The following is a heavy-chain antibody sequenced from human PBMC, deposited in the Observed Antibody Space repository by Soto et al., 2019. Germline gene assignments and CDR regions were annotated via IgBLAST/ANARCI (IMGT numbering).Heavy chain of an antibody. CDR1: GYTFTDYY. CDR3: ARIAVAGYLFHQGTAV. Sequence: ASVKVSCKASGYTFTDYYMHWVRQAPGQGLEWMGWINPNSGGTNYAQKFQGRVAMTRDTSITTAYMEVSSLRSDDTAVYYCARIAVAGYLFHQGTAVWGKGTRGTVSS. V-gene: IGHV1-2*02. J-gene: IGHJ6*04. D-gene: IGHD6-19*01. CDR2: INPNSGGT.